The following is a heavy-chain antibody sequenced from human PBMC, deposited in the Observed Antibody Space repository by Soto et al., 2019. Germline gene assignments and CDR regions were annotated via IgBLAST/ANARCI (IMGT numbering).Heavy chain of an antibody. V-gene: IGHV4-31*03. Sequence: PSETLSLTCTVSGGSISSGGYYWSWIRQHPGKGLEWIGYIYYSGSTYYNPSLKSRVTISVDTSKNQFSLKLSSVTAADTAVYYCARFTMIVAEAAFDIWGQGTMVTVSS. D-gene: IGHD3-22*01. J-gene: IGHJ3*02. CDR2: IYYSGST. CDR3: ARFTMIVAEAAFDI. CDR1: GGSISSGGYY.